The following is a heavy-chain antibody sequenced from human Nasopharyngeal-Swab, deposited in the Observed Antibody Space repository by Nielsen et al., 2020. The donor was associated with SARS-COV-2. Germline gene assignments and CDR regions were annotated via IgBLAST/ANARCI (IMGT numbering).Heavy chain of an antibody. Sequence: GESLKISCAASGFTFSDYYMSWIRQAPGKVLEWVSYISSSGSTIYYADSVKGRFTISRDNAKNSLYLQMNSLRAEDTAVYYCARAHGDYDYVWGSYRYTPETLDYWGQGTLVTVSS. CDR1: GFTFSDYY. D-gene: IGHD3-16*02. V-gene: IGHV3-11*04. CDR2: ISSSGSTI. CDR3: ARAHGDYDYVWGSYRYTPETLDY. J-gene: IGHJ4*02.